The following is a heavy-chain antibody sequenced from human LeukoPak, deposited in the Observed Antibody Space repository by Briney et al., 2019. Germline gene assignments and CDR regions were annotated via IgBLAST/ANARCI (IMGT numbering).Heavy chain of an antibody. V-gene: IGHV4-59*01. CDR1: GGSFSNYY. D-gene: IGHD5-12*01. Sequence: PSETLSLTCIFYGGSFSNYYWSWIRQPPGKGLEWIGYIYYSGNTNYDPSLKSRVTISVDTSKNQFSLKLSSVTAADTAVYYCARLGYSGYVVDYWGQGTLVTVSS. J-gene: IGHJ4*02. CDR2: IYYSGNT. CDR3: ARLGYSGYVVDY.